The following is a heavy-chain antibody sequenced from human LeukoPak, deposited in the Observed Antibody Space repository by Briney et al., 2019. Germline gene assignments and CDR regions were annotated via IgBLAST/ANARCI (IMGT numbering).Heavy chain of an antibody. CDR2: ISGSGGST. V-gene: IGHV3-23*01. CDR1: GFTFSSYA. CDR3: AKGPWVVGVDDDAFDI. D-gene: IGHD3-3*01. J-gene: IGHJ3*02. Sequence: GGSLRLSFAASGFTFSSYAMSWVRQAPGKGLEWVSAISGSGGSTYYADSVKGRFTISRDNSKNTLYLQMNSLRAEDTAVYYCAKGPWVVGVDDDAFDIWGQGTMVTVSS.